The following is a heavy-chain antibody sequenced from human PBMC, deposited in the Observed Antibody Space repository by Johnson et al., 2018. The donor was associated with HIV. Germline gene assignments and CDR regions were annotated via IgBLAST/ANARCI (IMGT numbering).Heavy chain of an antibody. J-gene: IGHJ3*02. Sequence: QVQLVESGGGVVQPGRSLRLSCAVSGIIFSHYGMPWVRQAPGKGLEWVALISYDGIKTYYVDSVKARFTISRDDARNTLYLQMNSLRMEDTGLYYCAKDGDDGEGPDGTKGSFDIWGQGTMVTVSS. CDR2: ISYDGIKT. V-gene: IGHV3-30*18. D-gene: IGHD2-2*01. CDR1: GIIFSHYG. CDR3: AKDGDDGEGPDGTKGSFDI.